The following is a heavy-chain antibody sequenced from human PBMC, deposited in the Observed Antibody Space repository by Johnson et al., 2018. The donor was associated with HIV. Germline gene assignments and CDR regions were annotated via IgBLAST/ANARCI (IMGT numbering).Heavy chain of an antibody. CDR1: GFTFSSYA. J-gene: IGHJ3*02. V-gene: IGHV3-30-3*01. CDR3: AKEVTPGAFTMIEVVGAFDI. D-gene: IGHD3-22*01. CDR2: ISYDGSNK. Sequence: VQLVESGRGVVQPGRSLRLSCAASGFTFSSYAMHWVRQAPGKGLEWVAVISYDGSNKYYADSVKGRFTISRDNSKNTLYLQMNSLRAEDTAVYYCAKEVTPGAFTMIEVVGAFDIWGQGTMVTVSS.